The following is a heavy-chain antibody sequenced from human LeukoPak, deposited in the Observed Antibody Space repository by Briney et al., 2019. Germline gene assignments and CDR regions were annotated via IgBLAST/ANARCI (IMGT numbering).Heavy chain of an antibody. V-gene: IGHV1-69*05. CDR1: GGTFSSYA. CDR3: ARGDLRYFDWPPEHYYMDV. CDR2: IIPIFGTA. J-gene: IGHJ6*03. D-gene: IGHD3-9*01. Sequence: GSSVKVSCKASGGTFSSYAISWVRQAPGQGPEWMGRIIPIFGTANYAQKFQGRVTITTDESTSTAYMELSSLRSEDTAVYYCARGDLRYFDWPPEHYYMDVWGKGTTVTVSS.